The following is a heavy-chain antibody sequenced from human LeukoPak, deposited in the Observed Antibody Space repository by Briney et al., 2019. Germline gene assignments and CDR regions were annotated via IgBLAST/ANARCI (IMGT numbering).Heavy chain of an antibody. CDR3: AREGLEYCSGGSCYFNWFDP. CDR1: GGSISSGSYY. J-gene: IGHJ5*02. Sequence: SQTLSLTCTVSGGSISSGSYYWSRIRQPAGKGLEWIGRIYTSGSTNYNPSLKSRVTISVDTSKNQFSLKLSSVTAADTAVYYCAREGLEYCSGGSCYFNWFDPWGQGTLVTVSS. CDR2: IYTSGST. V-gene: IGHV4-61*02. D-gene: IGHD2-15*01.